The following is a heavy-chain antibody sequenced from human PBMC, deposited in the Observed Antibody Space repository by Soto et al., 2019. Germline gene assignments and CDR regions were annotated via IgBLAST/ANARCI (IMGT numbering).Heavy chain of an antibody. CDR2: TYYRSKWYN. J-gene: IGHJ6*02. Sequence: QSLSLTRAISGDVVSSNSAAWNLIRQSPSRGIGWLGRTYYRSKWYNDYAVSVKSRITFNPDTSKNQFSLQLNSVTPEDTAVYYCARLPYYYDSSGCYSGYYYCGMDVWGQGTTVTVSS. CDR1: GDVVSSNSAA. D-gene: IGHD3-22*01. CDR3: ARLPYYYDSSGCYSGYYYCGMDV. V-gene: IGHV6-1*01.